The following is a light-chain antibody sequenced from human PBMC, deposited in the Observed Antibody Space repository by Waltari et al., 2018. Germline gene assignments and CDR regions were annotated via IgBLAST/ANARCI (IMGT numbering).Light chain of an antibody. J-gene: IGKJ4*01. CDR2: GAS. CDR3: LQCENWPLA. Sequence: EFVLPHSPPTLLFSQGEGPPLPSRASQNVSSYLAWYQKRPGQAPRLLIYGASNRATGFSARFSGSGSGTEFTLTISSLQSEDFAVYYCLQCENWPLAFGEGTKVEIK. CDR1: QNVSSY. V-gene: IGKV3-15*01.